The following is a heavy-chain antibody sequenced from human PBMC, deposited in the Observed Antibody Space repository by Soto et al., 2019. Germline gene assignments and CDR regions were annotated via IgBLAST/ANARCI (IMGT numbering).Heavy chain of an antibody. V-gene: IGHV3-23*01. Sequence: GGSLRLSCVASGFAFSTHAMSWVRQAPGKGLEWVSTFSGSGGNIYYAESVKGRLTISRDDSKNTLYLQMNSLRVEDTAVYYCAKDPPWTVGPLAMDVWGQGTTVTVSS. D-gene: IGHD2-2*01. CDR3: AKDPPWTVGPLAMDV. J-gene: IGHJ6*02. CDR2: FSGSGGNI. CDR1: GFAFSTHA.